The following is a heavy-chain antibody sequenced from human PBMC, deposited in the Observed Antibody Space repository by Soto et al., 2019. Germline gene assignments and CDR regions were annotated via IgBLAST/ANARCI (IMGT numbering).Heavy chain of an antibody. CDR1: GGSVTSRTYY. Sequence: QVQLQESGPGLVKPAETLSLACTVSGGSVTSRTYYWSWIRQPPGKGLEWIGNIYYAGSTDYNPSLKSRVTISLDPSKNQFSLTLTSVSAADTAVYYCAREAEVGWLRKFDYWGQGILVTVSS. V-gene: IGHV4-61*01. CDR2: IYYAGST. D-gene: IGHD6-19*01. CDR3: AREAEVGWLRKFDY. J-gene: IGHJ4*02.